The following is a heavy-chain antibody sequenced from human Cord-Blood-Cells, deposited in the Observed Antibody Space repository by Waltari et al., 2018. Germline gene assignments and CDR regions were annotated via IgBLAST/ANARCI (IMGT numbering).Heavy chain of an antibody. J-gene: IGHJ3*02. CDR2: ISISSSYI. Sequence: EVQLLESGGGLVKPGGSLRLSCAASGFTFSSYSMKWVRQAQGTGLEWVSYISISSSYIHHADSLNGRFPVSRDNANNALDLQMNSLRAGDTAVDYCAREPWVFGAFDIWGQGTMVTVSS. V-gene: IGHV3-21*01. CDR1: GFTFSSYS. D-gene: IGHD6-13*01. CDR3: AREPWVFGAFDI.